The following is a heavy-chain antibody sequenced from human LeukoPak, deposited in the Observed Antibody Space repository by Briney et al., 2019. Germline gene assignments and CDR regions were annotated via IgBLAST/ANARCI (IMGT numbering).Heavy chain of an antibody. V-gene: IGHV3-48*03. CDR1: GFTFSSYE. Sequence: GGSLRLSCAASGFTFSSYEMNWVRQAPGKGLEWVPYISSSGSTIYYADSVKGRFTISRDNAKNSLYLQMNSLRAEDTAVYYCARDSLDTAMVYYYGMDVWGQGTTVTVSS. D-gene: IGHD5-18*01. CDR3: ARDSLDTAMVYYYGMDV. CDR2: ISSSGSTI. J-gene: IGHJ6*02.